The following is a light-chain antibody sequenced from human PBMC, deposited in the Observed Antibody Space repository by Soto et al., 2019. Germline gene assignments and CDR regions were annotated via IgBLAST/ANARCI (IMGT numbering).Light chain of an antibody. V-gene: IGKV3-20*01. CDR2: GAS. J-gene: IGKJ1*01. CDR3: HQYSSSTKT. Sequence: IVLTQSPGTRSLSPGERATLSCGASQSVSSTYLAWYQQRHGQAPRLLIYGASSRATGIPDRFSGSGSGTDFTITISRLETEDGAVYYCHQYSSSTKTFGQGTKVDIK. CDR1: QSVSSTY.